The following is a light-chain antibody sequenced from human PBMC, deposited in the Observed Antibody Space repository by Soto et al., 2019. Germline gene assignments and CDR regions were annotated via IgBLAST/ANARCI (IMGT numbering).Light chain of an antibody. CDR3: GTWDSSLSAYV. V-gene: IGLV1-51*01. CDR1: SSNIGNNY. J-gene: IGLJ1*01. Sequence: QSVLTHPPSVSAAPGQKVTISCSGSSSNIGNNYVSWYQQLPGTAPKLLIYDINQRPSGIPDRFSGSKSGTSATLGITGLQTGDEADYYCGTWDSSLSAYVFGTGTKVTVL. CDR2: DIN.